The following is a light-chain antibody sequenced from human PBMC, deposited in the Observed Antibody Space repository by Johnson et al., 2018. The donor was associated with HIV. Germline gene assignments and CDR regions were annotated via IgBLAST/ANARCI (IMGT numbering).Light chain of an antibody. CDR2: DNN. CDR1: SSNIGNNY. J-gene: IGLJ1*01. CDR3: GTWDSSLSVYV. Sequence: QSVLTQPPSVSAAPGQKVTISCSGSSSNIGNNYVSWYQQPPGTAPKLLIYDNNKRPSGIPDRFSGSKSGTSATLGITGLQTGDAADYYCGTWDSSLSVYVIGTGTKVTVL. V-gene: IGLV1-51*01.